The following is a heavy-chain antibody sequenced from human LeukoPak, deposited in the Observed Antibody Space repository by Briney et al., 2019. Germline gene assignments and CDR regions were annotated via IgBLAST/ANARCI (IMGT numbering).Heavy chain of an antibody. CDR2: IYYSGST. J-gene: IGHJ5*02. CDR3: ARVGSYDSSGYQYNWFDP. Sequence: SETLSLTCTVSRGSISSYYWSWIRQPPGKGLGWIGYIYYSGSTNYNPSLKSRVTISVDTSKNQFSLKLSSVTAADTAVYYCARVGSYDSSGYQYNWFDPWGQGTLVTVSS. CDR1: RGSISSYY. V-gene: IGHV4-59*12. D-gene: IGHD3-22*01.